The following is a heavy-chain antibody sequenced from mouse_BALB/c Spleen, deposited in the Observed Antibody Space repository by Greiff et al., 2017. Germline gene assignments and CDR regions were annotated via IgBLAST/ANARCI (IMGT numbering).Heavy chain of an antibody. Sequence: EVKLQESGPGLVKPSQSLSLTCTVTGYSITSDYAWNWIRQFPGNKLEWMGYISYSGSTSYNPSLKSRISITRDTSKNQFFLQLNSVTTEDTATYYCARYGTWFAYWGQGTLVTVSA. D-gene: IGHD1-1*02. CDR3: ARYGTWFAY. CDR1: GYSITSDYA. V-gene: IGHV3-2*02. J-gene: IGHJ3*01. CDR2: ISYSGST.